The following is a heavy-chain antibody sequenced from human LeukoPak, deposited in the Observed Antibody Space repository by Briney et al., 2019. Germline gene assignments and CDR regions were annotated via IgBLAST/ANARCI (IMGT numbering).Heavy chain of an antibody. V-gene: IGHV3-30*03. J-gene: IGHJ4*02. D-gene: IGHD2-15*01. Sequence: GGSLRLSCAASGFTFSSYGMHWVRQAPGKGLEWVAVISYDGSNKYYADSVKGRFTISRDNAKNSLYLQMNSLRAEDTAVYYCARECGGSCYFGLDWGQGTLVTVSS. CDR3: ARECGGSCYFGLD. CDR2: ISYDGSNK. CDR1: GFTFSSYG.